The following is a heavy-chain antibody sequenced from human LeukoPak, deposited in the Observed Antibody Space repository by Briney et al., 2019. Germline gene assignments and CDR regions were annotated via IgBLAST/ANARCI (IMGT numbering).Heavy chain of an antibody. J-gene: IGHJ5*01. CDR2: IYTSGST. CDR3: ARLGYSGSFHAFDS. D-gene: IGHD1-26*01. CDR1: GGSISSYY. Sequence: PSETLSLTCTVSGGSISSYYWSWIRQPAGKGLEWIGRIYTSGSTNYNPSLKSRVTMSVDTSKNQFSLKLSSVTAADTGVYYCARLGYSGSFHAFDSWGQGILVIVSS. V-gene: IGHV4-4*07.